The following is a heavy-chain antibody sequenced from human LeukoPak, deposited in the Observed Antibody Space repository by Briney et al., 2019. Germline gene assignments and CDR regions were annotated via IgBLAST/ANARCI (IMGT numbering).Heavy chain of an antibody. CDR2: ISSSSSYI. J-gene: IGHJ5*02. CDR3: ARGADSSTSSWFDP. V-gene: IGHV3-21*01. CDR1: GFTFSSYS. D-gene: IGHD2-2*01. Sequence: GGSLRLSCAASGFTFSSYSMNWVRQAPGKGLEWVSYISSSSSYIYYTDSVKGRFTISRDNAENSLYLQMNSLRGGGTAVYYCARGADSSTSSWFDPWGQGTLVTVSS.